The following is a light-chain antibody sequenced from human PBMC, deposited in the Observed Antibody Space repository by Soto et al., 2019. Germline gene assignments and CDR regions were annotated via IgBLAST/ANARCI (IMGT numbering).Light chain of an antibody. Sequence: QSVLTQPASVSGSPGQSITISCTGTSSDVGFYNYVSWYQQNPGKAPKLMIYDVSNRPSGVSTRFSGSKSGNTASLTISGLQAEDEADYYCSSYTSSTTLVFGGGTKLTVL. J-gene: IGLJ2*01. CDR3: SSYTSSTTLV. V-gene: IGLV2-14*01. CDR2: DVS. CDR1: SSDVGFYNY.